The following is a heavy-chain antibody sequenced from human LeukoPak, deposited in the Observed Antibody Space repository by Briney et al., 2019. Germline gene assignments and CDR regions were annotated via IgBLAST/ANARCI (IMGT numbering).Heavy chain of an antibody. V-gene: IGHV3-30*02. CDR1: GFTFSSYG. J-gene: IGHJ4*02. Sequence: GGSLRLSCAASGFTFSSYGMHWVRQAPGKGLEWVAFIRYDGSNKYYADSVKGRFTISRDNSKNTLYLQMNSLRVEDTAIYYCARDDSSGYYYDYWGQGTLVTVSS. D-gene: IGHD3-22*01. CDR3: ARDDSSGYYYDY. CDR2: IRYDGSNK.